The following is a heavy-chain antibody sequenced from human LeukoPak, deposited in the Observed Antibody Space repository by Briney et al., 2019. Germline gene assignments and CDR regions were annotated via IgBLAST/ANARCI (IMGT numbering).Heavy chain of an antibody. D-gene: IGHD6-13*01. J-gene: IGHJ4*02. V-gene: IGHV2-5*02. CDR3: AHKPASSTHFDF. Sequence: KESGPTLVKPTQTLTLTCTFSGFSLSTTGVSVGWIRQPPGEALEWLALISWDDDKPYSPSLKNRLAITKDTSKNQVILRMTDMDPVDTATYYCAHKPASSTHFDFWGQGTLVTVSS. CDR2: ISWDDDK. CDR1: GFSLSTTGVS.